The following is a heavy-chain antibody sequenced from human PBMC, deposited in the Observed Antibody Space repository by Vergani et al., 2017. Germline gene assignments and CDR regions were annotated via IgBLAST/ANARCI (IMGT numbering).Heavy chain of an antibody. CDR2: ISSSSSYI. CDR1: GFTFSSYS. V-gene: IGHV3-21*01. Sequence: EVQLVESGGGLVKPGGSLRLSCAASGFTFSSYSMNWVRPAPGKGLEWVSSISSSSSYIYYADSVKGRFTISRDNAKNSLYLQMNSLRAEDTAVYYCARDTGENWFDPWGQGTLVTVSS. J-gene: IGHJ5*02. D-gene: IGHD1-26*01. CDR3: ARDTGENWFDP.